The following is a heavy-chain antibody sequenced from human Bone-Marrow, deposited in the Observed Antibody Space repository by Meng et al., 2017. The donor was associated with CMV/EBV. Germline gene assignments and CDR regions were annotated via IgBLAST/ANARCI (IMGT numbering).Heavy chain of an antibody. CDR3: ARTIPPAIFYYYYGLDV. CDR1: GFTFSSYA. J-gene: IGHJ6*02. D-gene: IGHD2-2*02. CDR2: ISGSGGDT. V-gene: IGHV3-23*01. Sequence: ETLSLTCAASGFTFSSYAINWVRQAPGKGLEWVSGISGSGGDTYFADSVKGRFSISRDNSKHTLYLQMNSLRAEDTAIYYCARTIPPAIFYYYYGLDVWGQGTTVTLSS.